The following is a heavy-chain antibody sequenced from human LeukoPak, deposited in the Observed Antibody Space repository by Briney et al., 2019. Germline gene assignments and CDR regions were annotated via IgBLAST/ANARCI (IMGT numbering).Heavy chain of an antibody. J-gene: IGHJ5*02. D-gene: IGHD2-15*01. CDR1: GYTLTAYY. V-gene: IGHV1-2*06. CDR2: INPNSGGT. Sequence: ASVKVSCKASGYTLTAYYIYWVRQAPGQGLEWMGRINPNSGGTDYAQNFQGRVTMTRDTSISTAYMELSRLRSDDTAVYYCARGYCSGGTCYLGEHWLDPWGQGTLVTVSS. CDR3: ARGYCSGGTCYLGEHWLDP.